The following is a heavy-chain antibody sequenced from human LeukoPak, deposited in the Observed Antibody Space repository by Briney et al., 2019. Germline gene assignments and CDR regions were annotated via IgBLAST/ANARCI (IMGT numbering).Heavy chain of an antibody. CDR2: INPSGGST. Sequence: ASVKVSCKASGYTFTSYYMHWVRQAPGQGLEWMGIINPSGGSTSYAQKFQGRVTMTRDMSTSTVYMELSSVTAADTAVYYCARDTYYYDSSGYLGYMDVWGKGTTVTVSS. V-gene: IGHV1-46*01. CDR1: GYTFTSYY. D-gene: IGHD3-22*01. CDR3: ARDTYYYDSSGYLGYMDV. J-gene: IGHJ6*03.